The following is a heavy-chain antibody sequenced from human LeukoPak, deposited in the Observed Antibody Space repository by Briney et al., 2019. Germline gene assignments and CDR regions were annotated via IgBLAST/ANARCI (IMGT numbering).Heavy chain of an antibody. V-gene: IGHV3-23*01. CDR3: AKPPPDSSSWLSDY. Sequence: GGSLRLSCAASGFTFSTYAMSWVHQAPGKGLEWVSTISGNGGSTYYADSVKGRFTISRDNSKNTLYLQMNSLRVEDTAVYYCAKPPPDSSSWLSDYWGQGTLVTVSS. CDR1: GFTFSTYA. CDR2: ISGNGGST. J-gene: IGHJ4*02. D-gene: IGHD6-13*01.